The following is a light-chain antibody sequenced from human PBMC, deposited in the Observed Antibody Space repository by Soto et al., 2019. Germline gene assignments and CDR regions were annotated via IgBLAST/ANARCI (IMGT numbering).Light chain of an antibody. CDR3: QSYDSSLSGVV. CDR2: GNS. J-gene: IGLJ3*02. CDR1: SSNIGAGYD. Sequence: SVLTQPPSVSGAPGQRVTISCTGSSSNIGAGYDVHWYQQLPGTAPKLLIYGNSNRPSGVPDRFSGSKSGTSASVAITGLQAEDEADYYCQSYDSSLSGVVFGGGTKLTVL. V-gene: IGLV1-40*01.